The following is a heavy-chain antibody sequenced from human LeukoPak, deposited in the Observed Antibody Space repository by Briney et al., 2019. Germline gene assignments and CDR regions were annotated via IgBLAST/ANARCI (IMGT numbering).Heavy chain of an antibody. CDR3: VKDLNYGDYLFDY. CDR1: GFTFSSYA. J-gene: IGHJ4*02. CDR2: ISSNGGST. Sequence: GGSLRLSCSASGFTFSSYAMHWVRQALGKGLEYVSAISSNGGSTYYADSVKGRFTISRDNSKNTLYLQMSSLRAEDTAVYYCVKDLNYGDYLFDYWGQGTLVTVSS. D-gene: IGHD4-17*01. V-gene: IGHV3-64D*06.